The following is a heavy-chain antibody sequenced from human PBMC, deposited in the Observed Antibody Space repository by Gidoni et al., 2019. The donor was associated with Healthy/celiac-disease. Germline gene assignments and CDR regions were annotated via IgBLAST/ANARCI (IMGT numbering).Heavy chain of an antibody. CDR3: ARDADYEVSSYGMDV. CDR1: GFTFSSYE. V-gene: IGHV3-48*03. J-gene: IGHJ6*02. D-gene: IGHD3-22*01. CDR2: ISSSGSNI. Sequence: EVQLVESGGGLVQPGGSLRLSCAASGFTFSSYEMNWVRQAPGKGLEWGSYISSSGSNIYYADYVKSRFTISRDNAKNSRYLQMNSLRAEDTAVYYCARDADYEVSSYGMDVWGQGTTVTVSS.